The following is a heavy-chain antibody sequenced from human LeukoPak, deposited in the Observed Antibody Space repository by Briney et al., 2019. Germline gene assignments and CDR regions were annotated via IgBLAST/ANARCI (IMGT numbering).Heavy chain of an antibody. CDR1: GGTFSSCA. D-gene: IGHD3-22*01. CDR3: ARYPLDDSSGSPYNWFDP. Sequence: GSSVKVSCKASGGTFSSCAISWVRQAPGQGLEWMGGIIPIFGTANYAQKFQGRVTITTDESTSTAYMELSSLRSEDTAVYYCARYPLDDSSGSPYNWFDPWGQGTLVTVSS. V-gene: IGHV1-69*05. J-gene: IGHJ5*02. CDR2: IIPIFGTA.